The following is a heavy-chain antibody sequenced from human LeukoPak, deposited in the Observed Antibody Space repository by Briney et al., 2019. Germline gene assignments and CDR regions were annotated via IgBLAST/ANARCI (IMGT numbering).Heavy chain of an antibody. CDR3: ARARRYGLGIYYYYGMDV. V-gene: IGHV4-30-2*01. D-gene: IGHD3-10*01. Sequence: SETLSLTCAVSGGSISSGGYSWSWIRQPPGKGLEWIGYIYHSGSTYYNPSLKSRVTISVDRSKNQFSLKLSSVTAADTAVYYCARARRYGLGIYYYYGMDVWGQGTTVTVSS. CDR2: IYHSGST. CDR1: GGSISSGGYS. J-gene: IGHJ6*02.